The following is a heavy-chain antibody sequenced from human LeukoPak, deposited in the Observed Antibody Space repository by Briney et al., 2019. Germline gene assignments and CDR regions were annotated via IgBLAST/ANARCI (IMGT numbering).Heavy chain of an antibody. D-gene: IGHD3-16*01. CDR3: ARDRLSLGAFDI. J-gene: IGHJ3*02. V-gene: IGHV4-4*02. CDR1: GGSISSSNW. Sequence: PSETLSLTCAVSGGSISSSNWWSWVRQPPGKGLEWIGEIYHSGSTNYNPSLKSRVTISVDKSKNQFSLNLSSVTVADTAVYYCARDRLSLGAFDIWGPGTTVIVSS. CDR2: IYHSGST.